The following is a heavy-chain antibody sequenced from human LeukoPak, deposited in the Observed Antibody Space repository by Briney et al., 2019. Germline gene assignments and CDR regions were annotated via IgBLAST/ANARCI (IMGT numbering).Heavy chain of an antibody. CDR1: GFTFSSYS. CDR3: AIANYYYDSSGDRDAFDL. CDR2: ISSSSSYI. J-gene: IGHJ3*01. Sequence: GGSLRLSCAASGFTFSSYSTNWVRQAPGKGLEWVSSISSSSSYIYYADSVKGRFTISRDNAKNSLYLQMNSLRAEDTAVYYCAIANYYYDSSGDRDAFDLWGQGTVVTVSS. V-gene: IGHV3-21*01. D-gene: IGHD3-22*01.